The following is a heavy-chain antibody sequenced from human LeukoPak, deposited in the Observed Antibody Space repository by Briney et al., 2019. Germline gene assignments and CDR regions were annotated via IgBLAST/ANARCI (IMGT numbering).Heavy chain of an antibody. V-gene: IGHV3-30*18. CDR3: AKGRLTIFGVANYYYYYGMDV. Sequence: GRSLRLSCAASGFTFSSYGMHWVRQAPGKGLEWVAVISYDGSNKYYADSVKGRFTISRDNSKNTLYLQMNSLRAEDTAVYYCAKGRLTIFGVANYYYYYGMDVWGQGTTVTVSS. D-gene: IGHD3-3*01. CDR2: ISYDGSNK. J-gene: IGHJ6*02. CDR1: GFTFSSYG.